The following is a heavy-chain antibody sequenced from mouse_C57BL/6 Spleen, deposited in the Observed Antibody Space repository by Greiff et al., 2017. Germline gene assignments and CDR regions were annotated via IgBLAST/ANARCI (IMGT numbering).Heavy chain of an antibody. CDR3: VREGGLSYAMDY. D-gene: IGHD6-1*01. Sequence: EAGGGLVQPKGSLKLSCAASGFSFNTYAMNWVRQAPGKGLEWVARIRSKSNNYATYYADSVKDRFTISRDDSESMLYLQMNNLKTEDTAMYYCVREGGLSYAMDYWGQGTSVTVSS. V-gene: IGHV10-1*01. CDR2: IRSKSNNYAT. CDR1: GFSFNTYA. J-gene: IGHJ4*01.